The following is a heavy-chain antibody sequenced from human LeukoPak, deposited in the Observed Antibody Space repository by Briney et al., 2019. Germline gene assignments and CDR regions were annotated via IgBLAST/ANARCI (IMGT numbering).Heavy chain of an antibody. V-gene: IGHV4-38-2*02. CDR3: ARANCGGDCYSGFDY. Sequence: SETLSLTCIVSDYSISSGYYWGWIRQPPGKGLEWIGSIYHSGSTYYNPSLKSRVTISVDTSKNQFSLRLRSVTAADTAVYYCARANCGGDCYSGFDYWGQGTLVTVSS. CDR2: IYHSGST. J-gene: IGHJ4*02. CDR1: DYSISSGYY. D-gene: IGHD2-21*02.